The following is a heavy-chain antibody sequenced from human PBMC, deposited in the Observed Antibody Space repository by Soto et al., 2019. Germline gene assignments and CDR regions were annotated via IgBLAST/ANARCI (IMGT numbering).Heavy chain of an antibody. Sequence: SETLSLTCAVSGYSISSGYYWGWIRQPPGKGLEWIGSIYHSGSTYYNPSLKSRVTISVDTSKNQFSLKLSSVTAADTAVYYCAGSPPDTAMVQEDYWGQGTLVTVS. CDR3: AGSPPDTAMVQEDY. CDR1: GYSISSGYY. J-gene: IGHJ4*02. CDR2: IYHSGST. V-gene: IGHV4-38-2*01. D-gene: IGHD5-18*01.